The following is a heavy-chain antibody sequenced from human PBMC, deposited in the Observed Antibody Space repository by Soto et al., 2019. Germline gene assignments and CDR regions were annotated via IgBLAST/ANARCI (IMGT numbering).Heavy chain of an antibody. D-gene: IGHD3-10*01. J-gene: IGHJ4*02. Sequence: VASVKVSCKASGYTFTSYGISWVRQAPGQGLEWMGWISAYNGNTNYAQKLQGRVTMTTDTSTSTAYMELRSLRSDDTAVYYCARDSPPTYYYGSGSYPCDYWGQGTLVTVSS. CDR1: GYTFTSYG. CDR2: ISAYNGNT. V-gene: IGHV1-18*01. CDR3: ARDSPPTYYYGSGSYPCDY.